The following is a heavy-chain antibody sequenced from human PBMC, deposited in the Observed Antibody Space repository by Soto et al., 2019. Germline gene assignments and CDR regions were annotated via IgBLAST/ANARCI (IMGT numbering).Heavy chain of an antibody. CDR1: GFIFSDYY. J-gene: IGHJ4*02. V-gene: IGHV3-11*01. D-gene: IGHD2-15*01. Sequence: QVQLVESGGGLVKPGGSLRLSCAASGFIFSDYYMSWIRQAPGKGLEWVSYISSGGRTIYYADSVKGRFTISRDNAKNSLFLQMNSLRVDDTAVYYCARDPLVVEAAMGFDYWGQGTLVTVSS. CDR3: ARDPLVVEAAMGFDY. CDR2: ISSGGRTI.